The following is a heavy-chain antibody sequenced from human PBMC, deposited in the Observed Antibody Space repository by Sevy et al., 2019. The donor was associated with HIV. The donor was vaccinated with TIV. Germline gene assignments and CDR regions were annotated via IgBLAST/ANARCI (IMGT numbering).Heavy chain of an antibody. CDR3: ARGGSGSYYPYYYYYGMDV. Sequence: SETLSLTCAVYGGSFSGYYWSWIRQPPGKGLEWIGEIKHSGSTNYNPSLKSRVTISVDTSKNQFSLKLSSVTAADTAVYYCARGGSGSYYPYYYYYGMDVWGQGTTVTVSS. V-gene: IGHV4-34*01. D-gene: IGHD3-10*01. CDR1: GGSFSGYY. J-gene: IGHJ6*02. CDR2: IKHSGST.